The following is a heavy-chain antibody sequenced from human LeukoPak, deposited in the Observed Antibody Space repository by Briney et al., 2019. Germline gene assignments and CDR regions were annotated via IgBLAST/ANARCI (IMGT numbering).Heavy chain of an antibody. Sequence: SGPGLVKPSQTLSLTCVISGDSVSSNSAAWNWIRQSPSRGLEWLGRTYYRSKWYSYSAVSVKSRIIINPDTSKNQFSLQLNSVTPEDTAVYYCARDHGGRDALYYFDYWGQGTLVTVSS. J-gene: IGHJ4*02. CDR2: TYYRSKWYS. CDR3: ARDHGGRDALYYFDY. CDR1: GDSVSSNSAA. D-gene: IGHD3-16*01. V-gene: IGHV6-1*01.